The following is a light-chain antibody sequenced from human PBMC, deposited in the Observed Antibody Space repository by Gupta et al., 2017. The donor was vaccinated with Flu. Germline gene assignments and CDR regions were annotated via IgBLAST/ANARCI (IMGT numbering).Light chain of an antibody. J-gene: IGKJ1*01. CDR1: QSLVHRNGNTY. CDR3: MQGTHWPT. V-gene: IGKV2-30*02. CDR2: RGS. Sequence: DVVMTQSPLSLPVTLGQPASISCRSSQSLVHRNGNTYLTWFQQRPGQSPRRLIYRGSRRDSGVPDRFSGSGAGTDFTLTISRVEAEDVGVYYCMQGTHWPTFGQGTKLEVK.